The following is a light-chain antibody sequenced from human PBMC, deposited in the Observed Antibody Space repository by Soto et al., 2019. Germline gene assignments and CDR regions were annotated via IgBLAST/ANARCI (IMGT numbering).Light chain of an antibody. CDR3: QHYGSSPPLT. V-gene: IGKV3-20*01. J-gene: IGKJ4*01. CDR1: QSVSSTF. Sequence: EFVLTQSPGTLSLSPGERATLSCRASQSVSSTFLAWYQQKPGQPPRLLIYGASTRGTGIPDRFSGSGSGTEFTITISRLEPEDFAVYYCQHYGSSPPLTFGGGTKVEIK. CDR2: GAS.